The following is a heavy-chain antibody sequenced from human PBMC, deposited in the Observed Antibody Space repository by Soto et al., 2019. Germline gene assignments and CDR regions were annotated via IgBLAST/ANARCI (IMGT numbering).Heavy chain of an antibody. D-gene: IGHD3-3*01. CDR2: IIPIFGTA. CDR1: GGTFSSYS. CDR3: ARDTPTPYDFWSGSPKGGYYGMDV. V-gene: IGHV1-69*13. J-gene: IGHJ6*02. Sequence: SVKVSCKASGGTFSSYSISWVRQAPGQGLEWMGGIIPIFGTANYAQKFQGRVTITADESTSTAYMELSSLRSEDTAVYYCARDTPTPYDFWSGSPKGGYYGMDVWGQGTTVTVSS.